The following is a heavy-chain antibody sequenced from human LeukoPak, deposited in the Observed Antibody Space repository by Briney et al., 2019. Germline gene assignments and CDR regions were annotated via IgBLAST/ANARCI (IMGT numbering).Heavy chain of an antibody. D-gene: IGHD4-17*01. CDR2: IYYSGST. J-gene: IGHJ4*02. V-gene: IGHV4-39*07. CDR3: ARRVPYGVPDY. Sequence: PSETLSLTCTVSGGSISSSSYYWGWISQPPEKGLEWIGSIYYSGSTYYNPSLKSRVTISVDTSKNQFSLKLSSVTAADTAVYYCARRVPYGVPDYWGQGTLVTVSS. CDR1: GGSISSSSYY.